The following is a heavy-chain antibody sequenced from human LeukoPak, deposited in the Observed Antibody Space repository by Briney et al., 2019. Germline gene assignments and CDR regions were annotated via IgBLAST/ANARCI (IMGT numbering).Heavy chain of an antibody. CDR1: GLTFSSYG. J-gene: IGHJ4*02. CDR3: ARVPGYSSGWSYFDY. V-gene: IGHV3-33*01. D-gene: IGHD6-19*01. CDR2: IWYDGSIK. Sequence: GGSLRLSCAASGLTFSSYGMHWVRRAPGKGLEWVAVIWYDGSIKYYADSVKGRFTISRDNSKNTLYLQMNSLRVGDTAVYYCARVPGYSSGWSYFDYWGQGTLVTVSS.